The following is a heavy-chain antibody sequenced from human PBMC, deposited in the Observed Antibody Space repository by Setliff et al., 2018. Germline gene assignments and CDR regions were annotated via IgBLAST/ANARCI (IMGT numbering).Heavy chain of an antibody. J-gene: IGHJ4*02. Sequence: PSETLSLTCAVPGGSISTDPYFWTWIRQHPVKGLEWIGYISYSGRTSYNPSLYSRITVSLDRSKNQFSLQLTSVTAADTAMYYCARVAYPNGGSCRYFDNWGQGTLVTVSS. CDR1: GGSISTDPYF. CDR2: ISYSGRT. D-gene: IGHD2-15*01. V-gene: IGHV4-31*02. CDR3: ARVAYPNGGSCRYFDN.